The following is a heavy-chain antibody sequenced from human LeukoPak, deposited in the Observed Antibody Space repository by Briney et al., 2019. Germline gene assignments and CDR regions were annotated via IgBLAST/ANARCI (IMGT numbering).Heavy chain of an antibody. CDR3: ARGDSVAGTSNYFDS. J-gene: IGHJ5*01. CDR1: GYTFTSFD. CDR2: MKPNDGNR. Sequence: ASVKVSCKTSGYTFTSFDIHWVRQATGQGLEWMGWMKPNDGNRGFAQKFQGRLTMTSGTSLVTAYMELTSLTSDDTAVYYYARGDSVAGTSNYFDSWGQGTLVTVSS. D-gene: IGHD6-19*01. V-gene: IGHV1-8*01.